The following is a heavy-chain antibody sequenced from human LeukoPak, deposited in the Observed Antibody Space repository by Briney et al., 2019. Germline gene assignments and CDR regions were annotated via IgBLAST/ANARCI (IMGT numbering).Heavy chain of an antibody. CDR3: ARQSTTVGATTTLGY. Sequence: GAPLKISSKSSGSIFTTYCIGWVRQLPGKRLEWMGVIYPRDTNNRYSPYFQGQVTISADKSITTAYLQWNRLKASDTAMYYCARQSTTVGATTTLGYWGQGTLVTVSS. D-gene: IGHD1-26*01. CDR2: IYPRDTNN. J-gene: IGHJ4*02. CDR1: GSIFTTYC. V-gene: IGHV5-51*01.